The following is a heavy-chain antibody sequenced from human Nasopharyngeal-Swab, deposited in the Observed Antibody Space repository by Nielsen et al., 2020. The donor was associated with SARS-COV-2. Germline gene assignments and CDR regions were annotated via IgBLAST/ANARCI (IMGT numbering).Heavy chain of an antibody. Sequence: ASVKVSCKGAGDAYGITWVRQAPGQGREWMGGINGYNGDTKYATKFQGRVTMTTDTSTSTANMELRSLRSDDTAVYYCVRGTIVIVPGSIYYNMDLWGQGTAVTV. CDR1: GDAYG. CDR3: VRGTIVIVPGSIYYNMDL. V-gene: IGHV1-18*01. CDR2: INGYNGDT. J-gene: IGHJ6*02. D-gene: IGHD2-2*01.